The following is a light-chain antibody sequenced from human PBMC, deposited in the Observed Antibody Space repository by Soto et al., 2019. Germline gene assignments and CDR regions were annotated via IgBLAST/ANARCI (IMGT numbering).Light chain of an antibody. J-gene: IGLJ3*02. Sequence: QSALTQPASVSGSPGQSITISCAGTSSDVGAFDSVYWYQHHPGKAPKLIIYAVTNRPSGVSNRFSGSKSGNTASLTISGLQAEDETDYYCSSFTTSGSLVFGGGTKLTVL. CDR3: SSFTTSGSLV. CDR2: AVT. V-gene: IGLV2-14*03. CDR1: SSDVGAFDS.